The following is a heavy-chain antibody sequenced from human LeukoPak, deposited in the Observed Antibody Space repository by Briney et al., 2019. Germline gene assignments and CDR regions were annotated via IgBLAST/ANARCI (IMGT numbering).Heavy chain of an antibody. J-gene: IGHJ4*02. V-gene: IGHV1-8*01. Sequence: ASVKVSCKASGYTFTSYDISWVRQATGQGLECMGWMNPNSGNTGYAQKFQGRVTMTRNTSIGTAYMELTSLTSEDTAVYYCAISGMYGYVYGGQGSLVTVSS. CDR3: AISGMYGYVY. CDR1: GYTFTSYD. D-gene: IGHD5-18*01. CDR2: MNPNSGNT.